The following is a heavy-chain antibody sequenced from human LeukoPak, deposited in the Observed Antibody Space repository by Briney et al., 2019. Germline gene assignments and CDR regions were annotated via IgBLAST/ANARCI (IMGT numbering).Heavy chain of an antibody. J-gene: IGHJ3*02. CDR3: ARQRFGELFHDAFDI. CDR1: GDTFATYW. Sequence: GESLKISCQGSGDTFATYWIAWVRQMPGKGLELMGSIFPFDSDTRYSPSFQGQVTFSADKSINTAFLQWSSLRASDTAMYYCARQRFGELFHDAFDIWGQGTLVTVSS. D-gene: IGHD3-10*01. CDR2: IFPFDSDT. V-gene: IGHV5-51*01.